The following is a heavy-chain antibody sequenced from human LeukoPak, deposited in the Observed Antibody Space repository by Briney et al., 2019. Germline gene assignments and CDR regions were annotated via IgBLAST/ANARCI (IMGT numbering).Heavy chain of an antibody. CDR3: ARVADGDYGGWFGP. V-gene: IGHV1-69*04. J-gene: IGHJ5*02. D-gene: IGHD4-17*01. CDR1: RGTFSSYA. CDR2: IIPIFGIA. Sequence: ASVKVSSKASRGTFSSYAISWVRQAPGQGREWMGRIIPIFGIANNAQRFQGRVTITPDKSTSTAYMELSSLRSEDTAVYYCARVADGDYGGWFGPWGQGTLVTVSS.